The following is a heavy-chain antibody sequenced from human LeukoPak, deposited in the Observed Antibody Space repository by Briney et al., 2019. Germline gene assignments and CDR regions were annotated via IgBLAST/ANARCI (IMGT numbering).Heavy chain of an antibody. CDR1: GFTFSNSW. J-gene: IGHJ4*02. Sequence: GGSLRLSCAASGFTFSNSWMNWFRQAPGRLEGVANINHDGSEKNYVDSVEGRFTITRDNTKKSLYLQMNSLGAEDTAVYYCARGTALPGVDYWGQGTLVIVSS. D-gene: IGHD3-10*01. V-gene: IGHV3-7*01. CDR2: INHDGSEK. CDR3: ARGTALPGVDY.